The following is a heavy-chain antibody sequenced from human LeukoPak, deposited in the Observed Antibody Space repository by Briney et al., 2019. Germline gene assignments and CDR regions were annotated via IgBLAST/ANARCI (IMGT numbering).Heavy chain of an antibody. V-gene: IGHV3-7*03. CDR2: IKQDGSEK. J-gene: IGHJ4*02. CDR1: GLTFSSYW. D-gene: IGHD3-22*01. CDR3: AKDVNSSGYYLGFDY. Sequence: GGSLRLSCVASGLTFSSYWMTWVRQAPGEGLEWVANIKQDGSEKYYVDSVKGRFTVSRDDSKNTLYLQMNSLRAEDTALYYCAKDVNSSGYYLGFDYWGQGTLVTVSS.